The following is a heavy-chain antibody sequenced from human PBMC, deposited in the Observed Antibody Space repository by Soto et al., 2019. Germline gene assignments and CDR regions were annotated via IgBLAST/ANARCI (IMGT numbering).Heavy chain of an antibody. J-gene: IGHJ6*03. D-gene: IGHD3-3*01. V-gene: IGHV3-7*01. Sequence: GGSLRLSCAASGFTFSSYWMSWVRQAPGKGLEWVANIKQDGSEKYYVDSVKGRFTISRDNAKNSLDLQMNSLRAEDTAVYYCASSPVLYPHYYYYYYMDVWGKGTTVTVSS. CDR2: IKQDGSEK. CDR3: ASSPVLYPHYYYYYYMDV. CDR1: GFTFSSYW.